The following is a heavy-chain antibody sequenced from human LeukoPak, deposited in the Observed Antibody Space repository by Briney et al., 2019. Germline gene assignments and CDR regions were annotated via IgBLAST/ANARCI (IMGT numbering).Heavy chain of an antibody. J-gene: IGHJ4*02. Sequence: KPSETLSLTCAVYGGSFSGDYWNWIRQPPGKGLECIGEIHHSGSTNYSPSLKSRVTISIDTSKNQFSLNLNSVTAADTAVYYCARGRGIAAAANYFDYWGQGTLVTVSS. CDR1: GGSFSGDY. D-gene: IGHD6-13*01. CDR2: IHHSGST. V-gene: IGHV4-34*01. CDR3: ARGRGIAAAANYFDY.